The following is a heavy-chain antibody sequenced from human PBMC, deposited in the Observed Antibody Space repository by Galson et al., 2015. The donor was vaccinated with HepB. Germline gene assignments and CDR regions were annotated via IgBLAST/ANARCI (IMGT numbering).Heavy chain of an antibody. CDR3: ARDASAADHFDY. J-gene: IGHJ4*02. CDR1: GFTFSSYS. D-gene: IGHD6-13*01. CDR2: ISSSSSYI. V-gene: IGHV3-21*01. Sequence: SLRLSCAASGFTFSSYSMNWVRQAPGKGLEWVSSISSSSSYIYYADSVKGRFTISRDNAKNSLYLQMNSLRAEDTAVYYCARDASAADHFDYWGQGTLVTVSS.